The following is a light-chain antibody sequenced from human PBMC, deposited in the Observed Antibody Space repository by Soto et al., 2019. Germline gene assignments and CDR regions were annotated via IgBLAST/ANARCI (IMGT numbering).Light chain of an antibody. CDR2: EVS. Sequence: QSALTQPASVSGSPGQSITLSCTGTSSDVGGYNYVSWYQQHPGKATKLMIYEVSNRPSGVSHRFSGSKSGNTASLTISELQAEDEADYYCSSYTSRSTPVFGGGTKLTVL. CDR3: SSYTSRSTPV. CDR1: SSDVGGYNY. J-gene: IGLJ2*01. V-gene: IGLV2-14*01.